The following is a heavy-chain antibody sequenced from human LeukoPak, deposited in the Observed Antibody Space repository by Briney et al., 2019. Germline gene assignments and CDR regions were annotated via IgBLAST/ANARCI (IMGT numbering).Heavy chain of an antibody. V-gene: IGHV4-39*01. J-gene: IGHJ4*02. CDR3: ARLALDDPDSSGWLFDY. CDR2: IYYSGST. Sequence: PSETLSLTCTVSGGSISSSSYYWGWIRQPPGKGLEWIGSIYYSGSTYYNPSLKSRVTISVDTSKNQFSLKLSSATAADTAVYYCARLALDDPDSSGWLFDYWGQGTLVTVSS. D-gene: IGHD6-19*01. CDR1: GGSISSSSYY.